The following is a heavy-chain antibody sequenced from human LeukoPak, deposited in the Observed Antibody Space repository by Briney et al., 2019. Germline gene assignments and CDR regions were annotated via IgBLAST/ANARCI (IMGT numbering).Heavy chain of an antibody. J-gene: IGHJ4*02. D-gene: IGHD5-18*01. CDR2: IIPIFGTA. V-gene: IGHV1-69*13. CDR1: GGTFSSYA. Sequence: VASVKVSCKASGGTFSSYAISWVRQAPGQGLEWMGGIIPIFGTANYAQKFQGRVTITADESTSTAYMELSSLRSEDTAVYYCAREPWIQLWYFDYWGQGTLVTVSS. CDR3: AREPWIQLWYFDY.